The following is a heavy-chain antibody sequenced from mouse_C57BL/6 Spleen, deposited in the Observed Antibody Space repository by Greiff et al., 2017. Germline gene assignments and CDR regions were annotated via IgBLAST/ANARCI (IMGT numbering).Heavy chain of an antibody. J-gene: IGHJ4*01. CDR1: GFNIKNTY. Sequence: EVQLLESVAELVRPGASVKLSCTASGFNIKNTYMHWVKQRPEQGLEWIGRIDPANGNTKYDPKFQGTATITADTSSNTAYLQRSSLTSEDTAIYYCDRVSYYGNYEMMEYWGQGTLGTVSA. V-gene: IGHV14-3*01. CDR3: DRVSYYGNYEMMEY. D-gene: IGHD2-1*01. CDR2: IDPANGNT.